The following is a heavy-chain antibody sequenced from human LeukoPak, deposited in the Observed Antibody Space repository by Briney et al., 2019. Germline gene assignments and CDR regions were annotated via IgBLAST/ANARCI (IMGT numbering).Heavy chain of an antibody. V-gene: IGHV1-2*02. CDR3: ARGCRWGSHFCAFDV. CDR1: GYTFTGYY. Sequence: ASVKVSCKASGYTFTGYYIHWVRQAPGQGLEWMGWINPNSGGTNNAQDFQGRVTMTRDMSITTAYLELSSLTSDDTAVYYCARGCRWGSHFCAFDVWGQGTLVTVSS. D-gene: IGHD3-3*02. J-gene: IGHJ4*02. CDR2: INPNSGGT.